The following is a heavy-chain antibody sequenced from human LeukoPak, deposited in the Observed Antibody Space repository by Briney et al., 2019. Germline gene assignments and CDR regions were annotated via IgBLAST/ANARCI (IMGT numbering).Heavy chain of an antibody. CDR2: ISGSGGGT. Sequence: PGGSLRLSCVASGFSISNYDMDWVRRAPGKGLEWVSTISGSGGGTYYADSVKGRFTISRDNSKNTLSLQMNSLRAEDTAVYYCAKDGFYCSGSSCYFDYWGQGTLVTVSS. J-gene: IGHJ4*02. CDR3: AKDGFYCSGSSCYFDY. CDR1: GFSISNYD. V-gene: IGHV3-23*01. D-gene: IGHD2-15*01.